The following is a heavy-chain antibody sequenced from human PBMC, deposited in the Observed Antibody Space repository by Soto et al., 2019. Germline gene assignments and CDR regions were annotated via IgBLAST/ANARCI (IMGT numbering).Heavy chain of an antibody. CDR3: ARGPNTEKVDS. Sequence: PSETLSLTCTVSGGSISSYYWSWIRQPPGKGLEWIGYIYYSGSTNYNPSLKSRVTISVDTSKNQFSLKLSSVTAADTAVYYCARGPNTEKVDSWGQGIQVTVSS. CDR2: IYYSGST. V-gene: IGHV4-59*08. J-gene: IGHJ4*02. CDR1: GGSISSYY.